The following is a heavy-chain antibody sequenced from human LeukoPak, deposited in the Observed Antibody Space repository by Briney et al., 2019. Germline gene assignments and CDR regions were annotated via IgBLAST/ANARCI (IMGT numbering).Heavy chain of an antibody. CDR3: ARDRTITLVRRVITYFDY. Sequence: PGGSLRLSCAASGFTFSSYGMHWVRQAPGKGLEWVAVISYDGSNKYYADSVKGRFTISRDNAKNSLYLQMNSLRAEDTAVYYCARDRTITLVRRVITYFDYWGQGALVTVSS. D-gene: IGHD3-10*01. CDR2: ISYDGSNK. J-gene: IGHJ4*02. V-gene: IGHV3-30*03. CDR1: GFTFSSYG.